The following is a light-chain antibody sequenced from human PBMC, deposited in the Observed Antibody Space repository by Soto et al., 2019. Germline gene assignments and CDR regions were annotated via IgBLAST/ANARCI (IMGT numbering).Light chain of an antibody. CDR3: SSYAGSNSWV. Sequence: QSVLTQPPSASGSPGQSVTISCTGTSSDVGFYNYLSWYQQHPGKAPKLMIYEVTKRPSGVPDRFSGSKSGNTASLTVSGLQAEDEADYFCSSYAGSNSWVFGGGTKLTVL. J-gene: IGLJ3*02. CDR1: SSDVGFYNY. V-gene: IGLV2-8*01. CDR2: EVT.